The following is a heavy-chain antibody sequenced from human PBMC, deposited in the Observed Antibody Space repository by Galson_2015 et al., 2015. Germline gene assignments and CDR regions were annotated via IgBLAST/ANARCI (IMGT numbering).Heavy chain of an antibody. CDR2: IWYDGSNK. V-gene: IGHV3-33*01. CDR3: ARGGVRLAVAFDI. J-gene: IGHJ3*02. CDR1: GFTFSSYG. D-gene: IGHD6-19*01. Sequence: LRLSCAASGFTFSSYGMHWVRQAPGKGLEWVAVIWYDGSNKYYADSVKGRFTISRDNSKNTLYLQMNSLRAEDTAVYYCARGGVRLAVAFDIWGQGTMVTVSS.